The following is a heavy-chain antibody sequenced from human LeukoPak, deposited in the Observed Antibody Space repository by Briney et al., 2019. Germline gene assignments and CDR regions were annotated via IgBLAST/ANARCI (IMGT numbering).Heavy chain of an antibody. CDR2: MNPNSGNT. CDR1: GYTFTSYD. V-gene: IGHV1-8*01. Sequence: ASVKVSCKASGYTFTSYDINWVRQATGQGLEWMGWMNPNSGNTGYAQKFQGRVTMTRNTSISTAYMELSSLRSEDTAVYYCARARFGELSDAFDIWGQGTMVTVSS. D-gene: IGHD3-10*01. J-gene: IGHJ3*02. CDR3: ARARFGELSDAFDI.